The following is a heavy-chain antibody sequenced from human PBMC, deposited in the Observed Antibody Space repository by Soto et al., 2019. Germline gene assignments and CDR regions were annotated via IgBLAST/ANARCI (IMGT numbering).Heavy chain of an antibody. CDR1: GFTFSSYA. CDR3: ARGHVDFWSGYSCGY. V-gene: IGHV3-30-3*01. D-gene: IGHD3-3*01. J-gene: IGHJ4*02. Sequence: GGSLRLSCAASGFTFSSYAMHWVRQAPGKGLEWVAVISYDGSNKYYADSVKGRFTISIDNSKNTLYLQMNSPRAEDTAVYYCARGHVDFWSGYSCGYWGQGTLVTVSS. CDR2: ISYDGSNK.